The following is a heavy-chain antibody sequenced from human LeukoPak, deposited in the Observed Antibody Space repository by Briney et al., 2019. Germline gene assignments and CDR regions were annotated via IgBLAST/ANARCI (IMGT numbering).Heavy chain of an antibody. J-gene: IGHJ4*02. CDR1: GFTFSSYA. Sequence: GGSLRLSCAASGFTFSSYAMSWVRQAPGKGLEWVSDISGSGGSTYYADSVKGRFTISRDNSKNTLYLQMNSLRAEDTAVYYCAMGNYYDRSGYYYFDYCGQGTLVTVSS. D-gene: IGHD3-22*01. CDR3: AMGNYYDRSGYYYFDY. CDR2: ISGSGGST. V-gene: IGHV3-23*01.